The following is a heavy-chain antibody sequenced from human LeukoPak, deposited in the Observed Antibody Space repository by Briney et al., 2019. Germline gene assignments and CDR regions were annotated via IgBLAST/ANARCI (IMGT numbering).Heavy chain of an antibody. CDR3: ARHGDLNFDY. CDR1: GASISSYY. Sequence: SETLSLTCTVSGASISSYYWSWIRQPPGKGLEWIGYIYYSGSTNYNPSLKSRVTISVDTSKNQFSLKLSSVTAADTAVYYCARHGDLNFDYWGQGTLVTVSS. J-gene: IGHJ4*02. D-gene: IGHD3-3*01. V-gene: IGHV4-59*08. CDR2: IYYSGST.